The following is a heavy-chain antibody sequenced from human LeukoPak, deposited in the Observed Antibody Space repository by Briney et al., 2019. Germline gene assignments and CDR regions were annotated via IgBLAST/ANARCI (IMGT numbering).Heavy chain of an antibody. Sequence: SETLSPTCTVSGGSISSSSYYWGWIRQPPGKGLEWIGSIYYTGSTYYKPSLKSRVTISVDASKNQISLKLSSVTAADTAVYYCARAAYTSGFYFFDPWGQGTLVTVSS. CDR2: IYYTGST. D-gene: IGHD3-22*01. J-gene: IGHJ5*02. CDR3: ARAAYTSGFYFFDP. CDR1: GGSISSSSYY. V-gene: IGHV4-39*01.